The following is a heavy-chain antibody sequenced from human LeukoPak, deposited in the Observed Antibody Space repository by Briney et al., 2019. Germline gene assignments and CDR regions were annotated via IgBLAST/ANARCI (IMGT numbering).Heavy chain of an antibody. CDR2: IGYDGSNK. J-gene: IGHJ4*02. CDR3: AKEIYYDSSAFFDY. D-gene: IGHD3-22*01. V-gene: IGHV3-30*18. Sequence: QPGRSLILSCAASGFSFSSYGIHWVRQAPGKGLEWVAVIGYDGSNKYYADSVKGRFTISRDNSKNTLYLQMNSLRTEDTAVYFCAKEIYYDSSAFFDYWGQGTLVTVSA. CDR1: GFSFSSYG.